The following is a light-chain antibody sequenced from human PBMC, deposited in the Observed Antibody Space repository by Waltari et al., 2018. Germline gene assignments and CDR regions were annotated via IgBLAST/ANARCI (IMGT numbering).Light chain of an antibody. CDR1: QSVLYSSNNKNY. J-gene: IGKJ2*01. Sequence: DIVMTQSPDSLAVSLGERATINCMSSQSVLYSSNNKNYLAWSQQKPGPPPKLLIYWASTRESGVPDRVSGSGSGTDFTLTISSLQAEDVAVYYCQQYYSTPYTFGQGTKLEIK. CDR3: QQYYSTPYT. CDR2: WAS. V-gene: IGKV4-1*01.